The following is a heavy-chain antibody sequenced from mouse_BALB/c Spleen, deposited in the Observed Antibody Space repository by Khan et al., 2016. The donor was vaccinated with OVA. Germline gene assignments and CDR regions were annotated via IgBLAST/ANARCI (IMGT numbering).Heavy chain of an antibody. CDR3: ARKNGSDFDY. Sequence: VQLQQSGPELVKPGASVKISCKASGYSFTGYFMNWVMQSHGKRLEWIGRINPHIGETFYNQKFKDKATLTVDESSSTAHMELRSLASDDSAVYYCARKNGSDFDYWGQGTTLTVSS. D-gene: IGHD1-1*01. CDR1: GYSFTGYF. J-gene: IGHJ2*01. CDR2: INPHIGET. V-gene: IGHV1-20*02.